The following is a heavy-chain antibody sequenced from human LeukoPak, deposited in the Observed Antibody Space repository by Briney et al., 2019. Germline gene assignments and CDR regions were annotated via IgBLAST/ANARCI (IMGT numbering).Heavy chain of an antibody. J-gene: IGHJ5*02. CDR2: IIPIFGTA. Sequence: SVKVSCKASGGTFSSYAISWVRQAPGQGLEWMGGIIPIFGTANYAQKFQGRVTITADKSTSTAYMELSSLKSEDTAVYYCARGPLRFMTNWFDPWGQGTLVTVSS. CDR3: ARGPLRFMTNWFDP. D-gene: IGHD3-3*01. V-gene: IGHV1-69*06. CDR1: GGTFSSYA.